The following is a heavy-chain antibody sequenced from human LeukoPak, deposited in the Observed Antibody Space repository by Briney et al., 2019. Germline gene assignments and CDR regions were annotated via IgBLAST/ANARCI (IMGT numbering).Heavy chain of an antibody. V-gene: IGHV4-4*02. D-gene: IGHD4-23*01. CDR3: ARGSAYGGNHMGY. Sequence: SETLSLTCAVSGGSISSSNWWSWVRQPPGKGLEWIGEIYHSGSTNYNPSLKSRVTISVDKSKNQFSLKLSSATAADTAVYYCARGSAYGGNHMGYWGQGTLVTVSS. J-gene: IGHJ4*02. CDR1: GGSISSSNW. CDR2: IYHSGST.